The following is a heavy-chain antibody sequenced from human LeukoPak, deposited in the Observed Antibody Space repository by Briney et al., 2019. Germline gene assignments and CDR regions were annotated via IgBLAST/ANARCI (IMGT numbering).Heavy chain of an antibody. D-gene: IGHD3-22*01. CDR1: LGTLTSYA. V-gene: IGHV1-69*05. CDR3: ARDKRSGYDSIYYYYYMDV. J-gene: IGHJ6*03. Sequence: SVKVSRKPSLGTLTSYAISSVGQAPGQGVEWMGRIIPIFGTANYAQKFQGRVTITTDESTSTAYMELSSLRSEDTAVYYWARDKRSGYDSIYYYYYMDVWGKGTTVTVSS. CDR2: IIPIFGTA.